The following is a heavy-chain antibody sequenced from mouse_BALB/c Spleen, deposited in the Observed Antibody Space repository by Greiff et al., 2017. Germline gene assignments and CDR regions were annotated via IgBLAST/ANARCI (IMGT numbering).Heavy chain of an antibody. CDR2: IDPANGNT. V-gene: IGHV14-3*02. J-gene: IGHJ1*01. D-gene: IGHD1-1*01. Sequence: VQLKQSGAELVKPGASVKLSCTASGFNIKDTYMHWVKQRPEQGLEWIGRIDPANGNTKYDPKFQGKATITADTSSNTAYLQLSSLTSEDTAVYYCAPSVVARGNWYFDVWGAGTTVTVSS. CDR3: APSVVARGNWYFDV. CDR1: GFNIKDTY.